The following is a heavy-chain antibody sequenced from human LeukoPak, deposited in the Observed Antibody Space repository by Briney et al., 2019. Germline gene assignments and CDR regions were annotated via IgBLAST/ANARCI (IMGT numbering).Heavy chain of an antibody. CDR1: GGSITGYY. D-gene: IGHD3-22*01. J-gene: IGHJ5*02. CDR2: IHYTGTT. Sequence: PSETLSLTCTVSGGSITGYYWSWVRQPPGKGLEWIGYIHYTGTTDYNPSLKSRVTISQDMSKNQFSLKLYSVTASDTAVYYCARKLYYYDSSDSGWFDPWGQGTLVTVSS. CDR3: ARKLYYYDSSDSGWFDP. V-gene: IGHV4-59*01.